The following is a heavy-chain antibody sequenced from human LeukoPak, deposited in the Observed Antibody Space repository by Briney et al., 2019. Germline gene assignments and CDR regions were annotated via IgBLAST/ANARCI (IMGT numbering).Heavy chain of an antibody. CDR3: TKDEHWGSGFEI. Sequence: SVKVSCKAPGGTFSSNAISWVRQAPGQGLEWMGDIIPSFATANYAQKFQGGVTITTDESTSTVDMELTSLRSDDTAVYYCTKDEHWGSGFEIWGRGTMVTVSS. D-gene: IGHD7-27*01. V-gene: IGHV1-69*05. CDR1: GGTFSSNA. CDR2: IIPSFATA. J-gene: IGHJ3*02.